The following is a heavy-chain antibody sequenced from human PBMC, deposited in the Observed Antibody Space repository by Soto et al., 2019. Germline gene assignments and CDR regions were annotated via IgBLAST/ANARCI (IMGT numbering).Heavy chain of an antibody. CDR1: GFTFSSYA. CDR3: ARDALTMVRGVITYYFDY. V-gene: IGHV3-30-3*01. D-gene: IGHD3-10*01. Sequence: QVQLVESGGGVVQPGGSLRLSCAASGFTFSSYAMHWVRQAPGKGLEWVAVISYDGSNKYYADSVKGRFTISRDNSKNTLYLQMNSLRAEDTAVYYCARDALTMVRGVITYYFDYWGQGTLVTVSS. J-gene: IGHJ4*02. CDR2: ISYDGSNK.